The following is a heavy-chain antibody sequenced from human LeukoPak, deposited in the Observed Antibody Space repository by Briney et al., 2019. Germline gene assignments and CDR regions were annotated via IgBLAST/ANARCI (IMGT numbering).Heavy chain of an antibody. Sequence: SVKVSCKASGGTFSSYAISWVRQAPEQGLEWMGGIIPIFGTANYAQKFQGRVTITADESTSTAYMELSSLRSEDTAVYYCARTWDGYNLYNWFDPWGQGTLVTVSS. CDR2: IIPIFGTA. J-gene: IGHJ5*02. CDR3: ARTWDGYNLYNWFDP. CDR1: GGTFSSYA. D-gene: IGHD5-24*01. V-gene: IGHV1-69*01.